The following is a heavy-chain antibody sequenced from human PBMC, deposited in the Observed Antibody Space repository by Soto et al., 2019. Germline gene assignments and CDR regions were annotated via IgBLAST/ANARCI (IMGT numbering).Heavy chain of an antibody. Sequence: QVQLVQSGAEVKKPGASVTVSCKASGYTFSDYYLHWVRQAPGQGPEWMGRINPISGDTKFAQKFQGRVTMTRDTSVRTAFMELNWLKPDDTAVYYCARESGGATATLDYYYFYMDVWGQGTTVTVSS. CDR2: INPISGDT. J-gene: IGHJ6*03. CDR1: GYTFSDYY. V-gene: IGHV1-2*06. D-gene: IGHD5-12*01. CDR3: ARESGGATATLDYYYFYMDV.